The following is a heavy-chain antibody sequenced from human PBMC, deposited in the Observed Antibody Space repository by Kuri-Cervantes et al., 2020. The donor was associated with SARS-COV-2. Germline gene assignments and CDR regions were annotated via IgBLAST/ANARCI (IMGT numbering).Heavy chain of an antibody. Sequence: FLRPPFAASGFTLDAYAMHWVRQAPGKGLEWVSGISWNSGSIGYADSVKGRFTISRDNAKNSLYLQMNSLRAEDMALYYCAKDSVSYYYGSGSFILGYWGQGTLVTVSS. CDR2: ISWNSGSI. D-gene: IGHD3-10*01. CDR1: GFTLDAYA. J-gene: IGHJ4*02. CDR3: AKDSVSYYYGSGSFILGY. V-gene: IGHV3-9*03.